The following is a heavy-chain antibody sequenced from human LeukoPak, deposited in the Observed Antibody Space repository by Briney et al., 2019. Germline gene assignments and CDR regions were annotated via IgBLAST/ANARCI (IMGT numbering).Heavy chain of an antibody. CDR1: GFTFSDYY. CDR3: ARVGYFSFIRDGMDV. Sequence: GGSLRLSCAASGFTFSDYYMSWIRQAPGKGLEGVSYISSSGSTIYYADSVKGRFTISRDNAKNSLYLQMNSLRAEDTAVYYCARVGYFSFIRDGMDVWGQGTTVTVSS. J-gene: IGHJ6*02. CDR2: ISSSGSTI. V-gene: IGHV3-11*01. D-gene: IGHD2-15*01.